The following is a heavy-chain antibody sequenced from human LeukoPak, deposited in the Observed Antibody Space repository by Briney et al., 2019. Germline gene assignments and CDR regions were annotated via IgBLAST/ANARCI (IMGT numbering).Heavy chain of an antibody. J-gene: IGHJ4*02. D-gene: IGHD5-12*01. CDR2: INHSGST. CDR3: ARGGYSGYDSFDY. CDR1: GGSFSGYY. Sequence: SETLSLTCAVYGGSFSGYYWSWIRQPPGKGLEWIGGINHSGSTNYNPSLKSRVTISVDTSKNQFSLKLSSVTAADTAVYYCARGGYSGYDSFDYWGQGTLVTVSS. V-gene: IGHV4-34*01.